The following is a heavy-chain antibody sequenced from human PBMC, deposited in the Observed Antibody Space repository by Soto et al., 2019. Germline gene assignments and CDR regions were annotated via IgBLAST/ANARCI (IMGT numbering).Heavy chain of an antibody. V-gene: IGHV3-21*01. CDR2: ISSNSAYI. D-gene: IGHD6-25*01. CDR1: GFTFRSFT. CDR3: TRDASRDRSARGWFGP. J-gene: IGHJ5*02. Sequence: PGGSLRLSCAASGFTFRSFTMNWVRQAPGKGLEWVSTISSNSAYIYYTDALRGRFTISRDNAKNSLHLQMNSLRAEDTAVYYCTRDASRDRSARGWFGPWRPGTLVTVSS.